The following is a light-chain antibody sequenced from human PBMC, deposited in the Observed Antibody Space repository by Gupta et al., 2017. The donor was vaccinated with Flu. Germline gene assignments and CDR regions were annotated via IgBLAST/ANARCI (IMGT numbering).Light chain of an antibody. Sequence: SDPLNQPPSVSVSPGETARITCSGDTWGKKFTYWYQQKTGKAPMLVIFKDYERPPGVPVRFTGSTLGTTVTLTITGVQPEDEADYYCQSADDAGDYVFGAGT. CDR2: KDY. CDR1: TWGKKF. J-gene: IGLJ1*01. V-gene: IGLV3-25*01. CDR3: QSADDAGDYV.